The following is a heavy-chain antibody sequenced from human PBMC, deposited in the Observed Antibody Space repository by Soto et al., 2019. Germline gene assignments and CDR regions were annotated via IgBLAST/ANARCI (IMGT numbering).Heavy chain of an antibody. CDR2: IYYSGST. CDR3: ERDSGYSYGLPFDY. V-gene: IGHV4-59*01. CDR1: GGSISSYY. Sequence: SETLSLTCTVSGGSISSYYWSWIRQPPGKGLEWIGYIYYSGSTNYNPSLKSRVTISVDTSKNQFSLKLSSVTAAEKAVYYCERDSGYSYGLPFDYWGQGTLVTVSS. J-gene: IGHJ4*02. D-gene: IGHD5-18*01.